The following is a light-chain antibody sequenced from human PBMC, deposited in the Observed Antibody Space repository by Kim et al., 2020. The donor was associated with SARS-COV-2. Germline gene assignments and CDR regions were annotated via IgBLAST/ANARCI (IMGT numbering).Light chain of an antibody. Sequence: ASVGGGVTITCRASQDIRNDLGWYQQNPGRGPKRLIYGASSLQSVVPSRFSGSGSGTEFTLTISSLQPEDFATYFCLQHNTYPITFGQGTRLEIK. CDR1: QDIRND. CDR2: GAS. CDR3: LQHNTYPIT. V-gene: IGKV1-17*01. J-gene: IGKJ5*01.